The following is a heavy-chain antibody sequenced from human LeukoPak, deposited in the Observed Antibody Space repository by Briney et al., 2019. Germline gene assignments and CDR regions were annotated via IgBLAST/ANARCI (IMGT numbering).Heavy chain of an antibody. CDR1: GFTFSSYA. V-gene: IGHV3-23*01. Sequence: GGSLRLSCAASGFTFSSYAMSWVRQAPGKGLEWVSGISVSGGSTFYAESVKGRFTISRDNAKNSLYLQMNSLRAEDTAVYYCAELGITMIGGVWGKGTTVTISS. D-gene: IGHD3-10*02. CDR2: ISVSGGST. J-gene: IGHJ6*04. CDR3: AELGITMIGGV.